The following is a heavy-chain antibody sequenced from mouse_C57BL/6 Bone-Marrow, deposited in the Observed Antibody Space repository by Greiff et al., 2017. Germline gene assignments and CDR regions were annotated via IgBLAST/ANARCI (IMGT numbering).Heavy chain of an antibody. CDR2: IDYSGTI. CDR3: ARDVAYGYDYYYARDV. Sequence: VQLKESGPGLVKPSQTVFLTCTVTGISITTGNYRWSWIRQFPGNKLEWIGYIDYSGTITYNPSLTSRTTITRDTPKNQFFLEMNSLTAEDTATYDSARDVAYGYDYYYARDVWGPGTSVTVSS. D-gene: IGHD2-2*01. V-gene: IGHV3-5*01. J-gene: IGHJ4*01. CDR1: GISITTGNYR.